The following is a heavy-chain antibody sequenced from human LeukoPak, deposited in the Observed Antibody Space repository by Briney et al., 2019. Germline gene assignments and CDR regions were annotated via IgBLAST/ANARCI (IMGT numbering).Heavy chain of an antibody. J-gene: IGHJ4*02. CDR1: GRSIRSGDYY. CDR2: IYYNGST. D-gene: IGHD3-10*01. CDR3: ARSGSGSYYPYFFDY. V-gene: IGHV4-31*03. Sequence: SDTLSLICTVSGRSIRSGDYYWSWIHQHPGKGLEWIGYIYYNGSTYYNPSLKSRVTLAVDTSQNQYSLKLSAVTGADTAVHYCARSGSGSYYPYFFDYWGQGTLVTVSS.